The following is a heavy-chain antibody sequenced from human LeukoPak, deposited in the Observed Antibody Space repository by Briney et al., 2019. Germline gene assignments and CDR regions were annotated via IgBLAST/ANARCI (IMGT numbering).Heavy chain of an antibody. CDR1: GYSFTSYW. D-gene: IGHD1-26*01. V-gene: IGHV5-51*01. CDR3: ARQRSTTRAYAGNWFDP. Sequence: GESLKISCKGSGYSFTSYWIGWVRQMPGKGLEWMGIIYPGDSDTRYSPSFQRQVTISADKSISTAYLQWSSLKASDTAMYYCARQRSTTRAYAGNWFDPWGQGTLVTVSS. J-gene: IGHJ5*02. CDR2: IYPGDSDT.